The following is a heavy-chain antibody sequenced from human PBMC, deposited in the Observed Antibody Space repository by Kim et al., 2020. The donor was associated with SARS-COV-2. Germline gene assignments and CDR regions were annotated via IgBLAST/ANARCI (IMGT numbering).Heavy chain of an antibody. CDR3: ARASRGGYYYGMDV. D-gene: IGHD3-10*01. Sequence: GGSLRLSCAASGFTFSSYAMHWVRQAPGKGLEWVAVISYGGSNKYYADSVKGRFTISRDNSKNTLYLQMNSLRAEDTAVYYCARASRGGYYYGMDVWGQG. J-gene: IGHJ6*02. CDR2: ISYGGSNK. V-gene: IGHV3-30-3*01. CDR1: GFTFSSYA.